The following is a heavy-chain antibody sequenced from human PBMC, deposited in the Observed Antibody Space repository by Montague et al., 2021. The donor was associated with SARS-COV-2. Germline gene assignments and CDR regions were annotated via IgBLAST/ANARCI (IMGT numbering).Heavy chain of an antibody. V-gene: IGHV4-59*01. D-gene: IGHD6-25*01. CDR3: ARSVAAAAPGSFDI. J-gene: IGHJ3*02. CDR2: VYYTGDT. Sequence: SETLSLTCSVSGASSRTYYRNWIRQAPGKGLEWIGYVYYTGDTNYNPSLRGRATISLDASEAHFSLNFHSMTAADTAISYCARSVAAAAPGSFDIWGQGTIVTVSS. CDR1: GASSRTYY.